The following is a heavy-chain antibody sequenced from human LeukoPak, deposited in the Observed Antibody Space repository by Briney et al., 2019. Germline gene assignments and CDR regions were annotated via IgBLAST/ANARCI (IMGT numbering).Heavy chain of an antibody. Sequence: TSETLSLTCAVYGGSFSGYYWSWIRQPPGKGLEWIGEINHSGSTNYNPSLKSRVTISVDTSKNQFSLKLSSVTAADTAVYYCARGVPYYYDSSGYENYFDYWGQGTLVTVSS. CDR1: GGSFSGYY. CDR3: ARGVPYYYDSSGYENYFDY. D-gene: IGHD3-22*01. J-gene: IGHJ4*02. V-gene: IGHV4-34*01. CDR2: INHSGST.